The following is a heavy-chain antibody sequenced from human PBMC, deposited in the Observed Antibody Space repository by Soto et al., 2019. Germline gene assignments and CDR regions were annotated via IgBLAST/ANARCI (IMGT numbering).Heavy chain of an antibody. CDR3: ARGYCNGGTCYSRFFDY. CDR2: IYYSGST. V-gene: IGHV4-59*08. D-gene: IGHD2-15*01. CDR1: GGSISPYY. J-gene: IGHJ4*02. Sequence: SETLSLTCTVSGGSISPYYWGWIRQPPGKGLELIGYIYYSGSTNYNPSLKSRVTISVDASKNQFSLNLSSVTAADTAVYYCARGYCNGGTCYSRFFDYWGQGTLVTVSS.